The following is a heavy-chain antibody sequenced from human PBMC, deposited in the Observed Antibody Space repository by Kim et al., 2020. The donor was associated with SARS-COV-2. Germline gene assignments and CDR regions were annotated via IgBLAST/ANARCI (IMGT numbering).Heavy chain of an antibody. Sequence: PSLKSRVTISVDTSKNQFSLKLSSVTAADTAVYYCARFKAGTFYYYGMDVWGQGTTVTVSS. D-gene: IGHD6-19*01. CDR3: ARFKAGTFYYYGMDV. J-gene: IGHJ6*02. V-gene: IGHV4-31*02.